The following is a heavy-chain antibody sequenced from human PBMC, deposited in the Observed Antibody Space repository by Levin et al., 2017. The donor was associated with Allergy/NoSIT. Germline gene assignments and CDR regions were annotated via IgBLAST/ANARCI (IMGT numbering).Heavy chain of an antibody. CDR2: IITSGTHT. CDR1: GFTFSDYY. Sequence: GESLKISCAASGFTFSDYYMSWIRQAPGKGLEWISYIITSGTHTSYADSVKGRFTISRDNANNLVFLQMNSLRAEDTAVYYCASRDGSGTYYQGNNYWGQGTLVAVSA. D-gene: IGHD3-10*01. J-gene: IGHJ4*02. V-gene: IGHV3-11*03. CDR3: ASRDGSGTYYQGNNY.